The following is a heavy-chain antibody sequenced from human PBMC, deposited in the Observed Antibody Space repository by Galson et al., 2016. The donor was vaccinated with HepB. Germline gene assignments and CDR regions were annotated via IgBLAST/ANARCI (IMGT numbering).Heavy chain of an antibody. V-gene: IGHV3-7*04. CDR2: INQDGSDQ. Sequence: SLRLSCAASGFTLSRSWMNWVRQAPGKGLEWLATINQDGSDQPYVASVKGRFTISRDNAKNSLSLQINSLRAANTALYYCVRGTSGLPGMDVWGQGTTVTVSS. J-gene: IGHJ6*02. CDR1: GFTLSRSW. CDR3: VRGTSGLPGMDV.